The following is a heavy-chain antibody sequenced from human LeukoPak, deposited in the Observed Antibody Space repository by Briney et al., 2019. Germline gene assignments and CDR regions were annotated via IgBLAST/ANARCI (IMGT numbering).Heavy chain of an antibody. CDR2: SKSKNNGGTT. J-gene: IGHJ4*02. D-gene: IGHD2-2*01. V-gene: IGHV3-15*01. Sequence: RGSLRLSCAASGFTFTNAWMSWVRQAPGQGLEWVARSKSKNNGGTTDYAAPVKGRFTISRDDSKNTLYLQVNSLKSEDTAVYYCITDPGDYASDWGQGTLVTVSS. CDR3: ITDPGDYASD. CDR1: GFTFTNAW.